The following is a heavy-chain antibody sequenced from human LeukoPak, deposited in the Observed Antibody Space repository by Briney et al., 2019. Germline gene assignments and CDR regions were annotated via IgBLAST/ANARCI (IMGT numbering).Heavy chain of an antibody. J-gene: IGHJ4*02. V-gene: IGHV3-33*01. CDR2: IWYDGNNK. CDR3: GRDSLVVAGDNFFDY. D-gene: IGHD3-22*01. CDR1: GFTFNNYA. Sequence: GESLKISCAAAGFTFNNYAIHWVRQAPGKGREWVAVIWYDGNNKYYADAVKGRFTVSRDNSKNTLFLQMNSLRPEETAVYYCGRDSLVVAGDNFFDYWGQGTLVTVSS.